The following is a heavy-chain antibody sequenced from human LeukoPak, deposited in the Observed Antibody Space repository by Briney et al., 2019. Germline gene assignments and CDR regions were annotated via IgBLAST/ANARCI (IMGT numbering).Heavy chain of an antibody. J-gene: IGHJ5*02. D-gene: IGHD3-3*01. CDR3: ARDSRFLEWGEINWFDP. CDR1: GFIFSNYW. CDR2: IRPDGSDQ. Sequence: PGGSLRLSCTASGFIFSNYWMTWVRQAPGKGLEWVGYIRPDGSDQSYVDSVKGRFTISRDNAKNSLYLQMNSLRAEDTAVYYCARDSRFLEWGEINWFDPWGQGTLVTVSS. V-gene: IGHV3-7*03.